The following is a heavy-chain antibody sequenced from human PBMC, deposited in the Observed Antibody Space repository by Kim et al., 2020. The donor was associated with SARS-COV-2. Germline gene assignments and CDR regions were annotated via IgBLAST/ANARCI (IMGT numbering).Heavy chain of an antibody. CDR1: GGTFSSYA. Sequence: SVKVSCKASGGTFSSYAISWVRQAPGQGLEWMGGIIPIFGTANYAQKFQGRVTITADESTSTAYMELSSLRSEDTAVYYCARDRYITMVRGVIVGERDYYYYGMDVWGQGTTVTVSS. CDR3: ARDRYITMVRGVIVGERDYYYYGMDV. V-gene: IGHV1-69*13. CDR2: IIPIFGTA. D-gene: IGHD3-10*01. J-gene: IGHJ6*02.